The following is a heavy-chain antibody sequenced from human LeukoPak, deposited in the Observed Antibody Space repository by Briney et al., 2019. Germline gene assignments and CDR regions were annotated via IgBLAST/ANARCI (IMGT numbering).Heavy chain of an antibody. CDR2: ISGSGGST. CDR1: GFAFSSYA. CDR3: AVQRTLWQQVLDH. D-gene: IGHD6-13*01. J-gene: IGHJ4*02. V-gene: IGHV3-23*01. Sequence: PGGSLRLSCAASGFAFSSYAMNWVRQAPGKGLQWVSAISGSGGSTYYADSVKGRFTISRDNSKNTLYLQMNSLRAEDTAVYYCAVQRTLWQQVLDHRGQGVLVTVSS.